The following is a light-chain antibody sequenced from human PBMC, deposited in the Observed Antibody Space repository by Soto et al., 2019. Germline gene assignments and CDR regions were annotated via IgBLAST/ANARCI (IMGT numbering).Light chain of an antibody. Sequence: DIQMTQSPSTLSASVGDRVTITCRASQSISSWLAWYQQKPGKAPKLLIYKASSLESGVPSRFSGSGSGTEFTLTISSLQPDDFATYYCQQYNSYGTFGQATKVDIK. CDR3: QQYNSYGT. CDR1: QSISSW. V-gene: IGKV1-5*03. J-gene: IGKJ1*01. CDR2: KAS.